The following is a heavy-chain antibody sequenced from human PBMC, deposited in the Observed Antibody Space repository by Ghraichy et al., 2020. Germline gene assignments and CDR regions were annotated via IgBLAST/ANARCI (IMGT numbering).Heavy chain of an antibody. V-gene: IGHV3-7*01. D-gene: IGHD2/OR15-2a*01. CDR3: GRDQKSMGGLI. Sequence: GESLNISCAASGFTFSSYWMSWVRQAPGKGLEWVANIKRDGSEKYYVDSVKGRFTVSRDNAKNSLYLQMNSLRAEDTAVYYCGRDQKSMGGLIWGQGTMVTVSS. CDR1: GFTFSSYW. J-gene: IGHJ3*02. CDR2: IKRDGSEK.